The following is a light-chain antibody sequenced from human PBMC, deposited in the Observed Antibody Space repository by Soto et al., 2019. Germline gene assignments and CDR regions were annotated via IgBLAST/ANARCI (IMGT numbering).Light chain of an antibody. CDR3: CSYTSNSALV. V-gene: IGLV2-14*03. Sequence: QSALTQPASVSVYPGQSINISCTETSSDVGGYIYVSWYQHHPGKAPKLMIFDVRNRPSGVSDRFSGSKFGNTASLTISGVQAEDEADYYGCSYTSNSALVFGGGTKLTVL. CDR1: SSDVGGYIY. J-gene: IGLJ2*01. CDR2: DVR.